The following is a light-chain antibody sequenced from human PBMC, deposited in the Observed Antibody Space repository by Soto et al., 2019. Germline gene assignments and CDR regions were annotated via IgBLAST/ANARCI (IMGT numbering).Light chain of an antibody. CDR1: PPILYSSNNKSY. CDR3: QQYYSTQIL. J-gene: IGKJ5*01. Sequence: DHDRTQSHASRAVSLGETAALHCKSSPPILYSSNNKSYLGWYQQKPGQPPKLLIYWASTRESGVPDRFSGSGSGTDFTLTIISRQAEDVAVYYCQQYYSTQILFGQGTRLEIK. V-gene: IGKV4-1*01. CDR2: WAS.